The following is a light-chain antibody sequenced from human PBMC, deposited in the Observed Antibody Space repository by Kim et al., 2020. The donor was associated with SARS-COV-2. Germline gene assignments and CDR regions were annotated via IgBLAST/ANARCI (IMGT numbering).Light chain of an antibody. CDR1: KLGNKF. Sequence: SYELTQPPSVSVSPRQTASITCSGDKLGNKFVYWYSQKPGQSPRVFIYYDNKRPSGIPERFSGSNSGNTATLTISGAQAMDEADYYCQAWDSNAWVFGGGTQLTVL. J-gene: IGLJ3*02. CDR2: YDN. CDR3: QAWDSNAWV. V-gene: IGLV3-1*01.